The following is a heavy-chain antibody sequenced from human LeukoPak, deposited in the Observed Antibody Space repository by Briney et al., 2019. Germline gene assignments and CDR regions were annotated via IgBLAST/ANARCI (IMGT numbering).Heavy chain of an antibody. Sequence: GGSLRLSCAASGFTFDDYGMSWVRQAPGKGLEWVSSISSGSIYIYYADSVKGRFTISRDNAKNSLYLQMNSLRAEDTAVYYCARRGYDSSGYYFDYWGQGTLVTVSS. CDR3: ARRGYDSSGYYFDY. CDR2: ISSGSIYI. J-gene: IGHJ4*02. CDR1: GFTFDDYG. V-gene: IGHV3-21*01. D-gene: IGHD3-22*01.